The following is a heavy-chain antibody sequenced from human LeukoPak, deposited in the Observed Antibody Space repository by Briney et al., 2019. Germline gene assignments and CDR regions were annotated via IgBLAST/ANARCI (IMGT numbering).Heavy chain of an antibody. CDR1: GFSFSDYD. Sequence: PGGSLRLSCAASGFSFSDYDMHWVRQAPGKGLEWVAFIRYDGSNKYYADSVKGRFTISRDNSKNTLYLQMNSLRAEDTAVYYCAKDPPYAAAVFDYWGQGTLVTVSS. J-gene: IGHJ4*02. D-gene: IGHD2-2*01. CDR3: AKDPPYAAAVFDY. V-gene: IGHV3-30*02. CDR2: IRYDGSNK.